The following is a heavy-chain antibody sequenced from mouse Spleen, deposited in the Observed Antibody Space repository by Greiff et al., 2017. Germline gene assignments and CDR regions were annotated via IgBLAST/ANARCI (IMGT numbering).Heavy chain of an antibody. Sequence: VQLQQSGAELVRPGASVKLSCTASGFNIKDDYMHWVKQRPEQGLEWIGWIDPENGDTEYASKFQGKATITADTSSNTAYLQLSSLTSEDTAVYYCTRGYYGSSLGYWGQGTTLTVSS. J-gene: IGHJ2*01. CDR1: GFNIKDDY. D-gene: IGHD1-1*01. CDR3: TRGYYGSSLGY. CDR2: IDPENGDT. V-gene: IGHV14-4*01.